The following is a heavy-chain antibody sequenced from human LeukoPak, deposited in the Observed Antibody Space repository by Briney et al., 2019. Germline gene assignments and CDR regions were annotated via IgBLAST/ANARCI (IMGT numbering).Heavy chain of an antibody. V-gene: IGHV4-59*01. CDR3: ARAEKNIVVVPARRSHAFDI. CDR2: IYYSGST. Sequence: PSETLSLTCTVSGGSISSYYWSWIRQPPGKGLEWIGYIYYSGSTNYNPSLKSRVTISVDTSKNQFSLKLSSVTAADTAVYYCARAEKNIVVVPARRSHAFDIWGQGTMVTVSS. J-gene: IGHJ3*02. CDR1: GGSISSYY. D-gene: IGHD2-2*01.